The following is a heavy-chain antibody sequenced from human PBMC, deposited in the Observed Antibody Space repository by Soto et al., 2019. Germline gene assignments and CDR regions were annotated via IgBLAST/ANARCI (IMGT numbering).Heavy chain of an antibody. CDR3: AKFSSSWYFGWFDP. D-gene: IGHD6-13*01. CDR2: ISGSGGST. V-gene: IGHV3-23*01. CDR1: GFTFSSYA. J-gene: IGHJ5*02. Sequence: GGSLRLSCAASGFTFSSYAMSWVRQAPGKGLEWVSAISGSGGSTYYADSVKGRFTISRDISKNTLYLQMNSLRAEDTSVYYCAKFSSSWYFGWFDPWGQGTLVTVSS.